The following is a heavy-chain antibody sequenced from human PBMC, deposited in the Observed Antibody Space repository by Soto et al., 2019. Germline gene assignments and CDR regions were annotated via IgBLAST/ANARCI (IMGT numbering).Heavy chain of an antibody. D-gene: IGHD6-19*01. Sequence: SETLSLTCTVSGGSISSSSYYWGWIRQPPGKGLEWIGSIYYSGSTYYNPSLTSRVPISVDTSKNQFSLKLSSVTAADTAVYYCAVTGIAVAGDNKPFDYWGQGTLVTVSS. CDR1: GGSISSSSYY. J-gene: IGHJ4*02. V-gene: IGHV4-39*01. CDR2: IYYSGST. CDR3: AVTGIAVAGDNKPFDY.